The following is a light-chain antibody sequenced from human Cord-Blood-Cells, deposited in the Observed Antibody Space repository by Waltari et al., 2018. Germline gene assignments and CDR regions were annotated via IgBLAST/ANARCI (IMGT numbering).Light chain of an antibody. V-gene: IGKV3-11*01. CDR3: QQRSNWSFT. CDR2: DAS. J-gene: IGKJ3*01. CDR1: QSVSSY. Sequence: EFVLTQSPATLSLPPGERATLSCRASQSVSSYLAWYQQKPGQAPRLLIYDASNRATGIPARFSGSGSGTDFTLTISSLEPEDFAVYYCQQRSNWSFTFGPGTKVDIK.